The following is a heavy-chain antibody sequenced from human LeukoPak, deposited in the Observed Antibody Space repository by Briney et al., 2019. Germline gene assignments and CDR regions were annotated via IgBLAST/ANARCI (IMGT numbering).Heavy chain of an antibody. CDR3: ARDYGFSARNYDILTGYYPDAFDI. Sequence: GASVKVSCKASGYTFTSYGISWVRQAPGQGLEWMGWISAYNGNTNYAQKLQGRVTMTTDTSTSTAYMELSSLRSEDTAVYYCARDYGFSARNYDILTGYYPDAFDIWGQGTMVTVSS. CDR2: ISAYNGNT. D-gene: IGHD3-9*01. CDR1: GYTFTSYG. J-gene: IGHJ3*02. V-gene: IGHV1-18*01.